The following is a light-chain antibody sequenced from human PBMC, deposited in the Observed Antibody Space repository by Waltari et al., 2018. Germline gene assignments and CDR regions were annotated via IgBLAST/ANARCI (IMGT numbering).Light chain of an antibody. CDR3: MQNIQLPT. CDR2: EVY. CDR1: QSLLHSDGRTR. Sequence: IVMTQSPLSLSVTPGQPASMSCKSSQSLLHSDGRTRLFWYLQKSGRSPRLMISEVYDRFSGVSDRFSCSGSGTDSTLNISRVEPEDVGIYFCMQNIQLPTFGQGTKVQI. J-gene: IGKJ1*01. V-gene: IGKV2D-29*02.